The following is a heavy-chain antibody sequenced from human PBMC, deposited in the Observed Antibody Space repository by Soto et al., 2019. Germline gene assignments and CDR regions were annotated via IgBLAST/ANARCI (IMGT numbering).Heavy chain of an antibody. J-gene: IGHJ4*02. D-gene: IGHD3-22*01. CDR1: GGSFSGYY. CDR3: ARADDSSGYRHLDY. CDR2: INHSGST. Sequence: QVQLQQWGAGLLKPSETLSLTCAVYGGSFSGYYWSWIRQPPGKGLEWIGEINHSGSTNYNPSLKSRVTISVDTSKNQFSLKLSSVTAADTAVYYCARADDSSGYRHLDYWGQGTLVTVSS. V-gene: IGHV4-34*01.